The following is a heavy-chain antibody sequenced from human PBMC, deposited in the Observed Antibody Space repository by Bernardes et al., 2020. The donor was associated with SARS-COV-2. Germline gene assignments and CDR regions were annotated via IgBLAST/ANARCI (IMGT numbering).Heavy chain of an antibody. D-gene: IGHD2-21*02. CDR3: ARNEGTAIRDADFDN. CDR1: SGSINSDY. Sequence: LSLTCSVSSGSINSDYWSWIRQPPGKGLEWVGHIYYTGSTNYNPSLKSRVTISVDTSKNQFPLKLSSVTAADTAVYYCARNEGTAIRDADFDNWGHGTLVTVSS. V-gene: IGHV4-59*01. CDR2: IYYTGST. J-gene: IGHJ4*01.